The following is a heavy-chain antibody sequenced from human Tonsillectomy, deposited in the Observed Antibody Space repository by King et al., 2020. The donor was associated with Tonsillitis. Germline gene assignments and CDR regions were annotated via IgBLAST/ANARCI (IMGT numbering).Heavy chain of an antibody. Sequence: VQLVESGGVVVQPGGSLRLSCAASGFTFDDYTMHWVRQAPGKGLEWVSLISWDAGSTYYTDSVKGRFTMSRDNNKNSLYLQMNSLRSEDVALYYCAKEGGMATINGDFDYWGQGTLVTVSS. V-gene: IGHV3-43*01. J-gene: IGHJ4*02. CDR3: AKEGGMATINGDFDY. CDR2: ISWDAGST. CDR1: GFTFDDYT. D-gene: IGHD5-24*01.